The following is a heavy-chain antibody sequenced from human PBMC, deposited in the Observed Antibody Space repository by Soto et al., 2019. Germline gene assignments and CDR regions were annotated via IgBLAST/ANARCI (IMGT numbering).Heavy chain of an antibody. V-gene: IGHV3-30*18. CDR2: ISYDGSNK. D-gene: IGHD2-2*01. CDR1: GFTFSSYG. CDR3: AKEIVVVYYYYGMDV. J-gene: IGHJ6*02. Sequence: GGSLRLSCAASGFTFSSYGMHWVRQAPGKGLEWVAVISYDGSNKYYADSVKGRFTISRDNSKNTLYLQMNSLRAEDTAVYYCAKEIVVVYYYYGMDVWGQGTTVTVSS.